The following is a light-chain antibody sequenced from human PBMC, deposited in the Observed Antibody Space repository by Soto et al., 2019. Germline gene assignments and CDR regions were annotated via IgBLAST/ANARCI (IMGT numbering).Light chain of an antibody. CDR3: QQYSGT. CDR2: DAS. Sequence: DIQMTQSPSTLSASVGDRVTITCRASQSIGSWLAWYQQKPAKAPKVLIYDASRLETGVPSRFSGSVSGTEFTLTISSLQPDDFAAYYCQQYSGTFGQGTKLEIK. J-gene: IGKJ2*01. CDR1: QSIGSW. V-gene: IGKV1-5*01.